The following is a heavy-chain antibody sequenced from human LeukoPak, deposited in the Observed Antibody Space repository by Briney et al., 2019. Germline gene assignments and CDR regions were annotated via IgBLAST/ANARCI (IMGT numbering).Heavy chain of an antibody. J-gene: IGHJ4*02. V-gene: IGHV3-30*18. D-gene: IGHD6-19*01. CDR1: GFTFSSYG. CDR3: AKDRLAEQWLAPLDY. Sequence: GGSLRLSCATSGFTFSSYGMHWVRQAPGRGLEWVAIISYDGSKKYYAASVKGRFTISRDNSKNTVYLQMNSLSGEDTAVYNCAKDRLAEQWLAPLDYWGQGTLVTGSS. CDR2: ISYDGSKK.